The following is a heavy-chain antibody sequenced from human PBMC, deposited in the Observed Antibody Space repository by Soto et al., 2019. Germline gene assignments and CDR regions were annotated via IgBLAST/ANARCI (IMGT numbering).Heavy chain of an antibody. D-gene: IGHD3-3*01. CDR2: ISAHNGNT. CDR1: GYTFTSYG. CDR3: ARVRAFWSGHPFDY. J-gene: IGHJ4*02. Sequence: EASVKVSCKASGYTFTSYGISWVRQAPGQRLEWMGWISAHNGNTNYEQKLQGRVTVTTDTSTSTAYMELRSLRSDDTAVYYCARVRAFWSGHPFDYWGQGTLVTVSS. V-gene: IGHV1-18*01.